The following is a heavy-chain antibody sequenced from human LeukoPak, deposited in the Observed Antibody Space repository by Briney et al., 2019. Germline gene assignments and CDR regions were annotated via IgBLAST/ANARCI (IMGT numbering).Heavy chain of an antibody. Sequence: PGGSLRLSCAASGFTFSSYAMSWVRQAPGKGLEWVSAISGSGGSTYYADSVKGWFTISRDNSKNTLYLQMNSLRAEDTAVYYCAKGRLVYYYDSSGVGGMGDYWGQGTLVTVSS. J-gene: IGHJ4*02. V-gene: IGHV3-23*01. CDR3: AKGRLVYYYDSSGVGGMGDY. CDR1: GFTFSSYA. CDR2: ISGSGGST. D-gene: IGHD3-22*01.